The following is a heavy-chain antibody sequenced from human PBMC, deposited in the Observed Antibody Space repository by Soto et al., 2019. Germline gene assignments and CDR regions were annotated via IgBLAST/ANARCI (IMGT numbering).Heavy chain of an antibody. D-gene: IGHD3-3*01. CDR1: GGTFSSYA. Sequence: QVQLVQSGAEVKKPGSSVKVSCKASGGTFSSYAISWVRQAPGQGLEWMGGIIPIFGTANYAQKFQGRVTITADESTSTAYMELSSLRSEDTAVYYCARDLRGHDLWSAHGMDVWGQGTTVTVSS. CDR2: IIPIFGTA. CDR3: ARDLRGHDLWSAHGMDV. J-gene: IGHJ6*02. V-gene: IGHV1-69*01.